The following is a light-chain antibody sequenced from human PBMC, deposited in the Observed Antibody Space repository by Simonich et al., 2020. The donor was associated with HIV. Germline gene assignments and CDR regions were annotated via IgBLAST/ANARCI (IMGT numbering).Light chain of an antibody. Sequence: QSALTQPASVSGSPGQSITISCTGTSSDVGGYNYVSWYQQHPGKAPKLMIYDVSKRPSGVSKRFAGSKAGNTASLTISGLQAEDEADYYCSSYTSSSTWVFGGGTNLTVL. V-gene: IGLV2-14*03. CDR2: DVS. J-gene: IGLJ3*02. CDR3: SSYTSSSTWV. CDR1: SSDVGGYNY.